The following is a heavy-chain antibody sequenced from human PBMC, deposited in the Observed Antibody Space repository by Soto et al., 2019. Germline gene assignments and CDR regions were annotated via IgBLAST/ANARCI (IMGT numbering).Heavy chain of an antibody. CDR2: ITSRRYGGTT. Sequence: GGSLRLSCSGSGFTFGDYALSWFRQAPGKGLEWVSFITSRRYGGTTHYAASVKGRLTISRDSSKNTLYLQMDSLRVEDTAVYFCAKARGSSTYYFDSWSQGTLVTVSS. D-gene: IGHD2-15*01. V-gene: IGHV3-49*01. J-gene: IGHJ4*02. CDR1: GFTFGDYA. CDR3: AKARGSSTYYFDS.